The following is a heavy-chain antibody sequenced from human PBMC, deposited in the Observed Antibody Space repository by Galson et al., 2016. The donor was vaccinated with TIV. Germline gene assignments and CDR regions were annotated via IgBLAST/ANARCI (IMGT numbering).Heavy chain of an antibody. V-gene: IGHV1-24*01. J-gene: IGHJ6*02. CDR3: VTADTIKSFYYYYYGMDV. CDR1: GYTLNALS. D-gene: IGHD2-2*01. Sequence: SVKVSCKVSGYTLNALSIHWVRQAPGKGLEWMGGLDPEDAETFYAHMFQGRVTMTEDTSTDTAYMELITLRSEDTAVYYCVTADTIKSFYYYYYGMDVWGQGTTVTVSS. CDR2: LDPEDAET.